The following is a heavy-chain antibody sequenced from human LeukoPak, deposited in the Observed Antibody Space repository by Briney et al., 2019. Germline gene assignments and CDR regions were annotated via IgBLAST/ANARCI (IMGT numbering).Heavy chain of an antibody. Sequence: GGSLRLSCAASGFTFSSYNMTWVRQAPGKGLEWVSYISSSSSTVYYADSVKGRFTISRDNAKNSLYLQMNSLRAEDTAVYYCARDVRVAARLFGYYYGMDVWGQGTTVTVSS. CDR2: ISSSSSTV. V-gene: IGHV3-48*01. D-gene: IGHD6-6*01. CDR1: GFTFSSYN. CDR3: ARDVRVAARLFGYYYGMDV. J-gene: IGHJ6*02.